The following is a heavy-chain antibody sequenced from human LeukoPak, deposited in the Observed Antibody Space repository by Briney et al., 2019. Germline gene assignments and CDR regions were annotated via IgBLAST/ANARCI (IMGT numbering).Heavy chain of an antibody. Sequence: GGSLRLSCAASGFTFSSYAMSWVRQAPGKGLEWVSAISGSGGSTYYADSVKGRFTISRDNSKNTLYLQMNSLRAEDTAVYYCARDLGYFGSGSSDYWGQGTLVTVSS. CDR3: ARDLGYFGSGSSDY. CDR2: ISGSGGST. CDR1: GFTFSSYA. D-gene: IGHD3-10*01. J-gene: IGHJ4*02. V-gene: IGHV3-23*01.